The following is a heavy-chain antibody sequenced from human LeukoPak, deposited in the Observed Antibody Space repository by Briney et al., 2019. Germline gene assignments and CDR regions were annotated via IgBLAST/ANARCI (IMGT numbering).Heavy chain of an antibody. V-gene: IGHV4-34*01. CDR2: INHSGST. Sequence: SETLSLTCAVYGGSFSGYYWSWIRQPPGKGLEWIGEINHSGSTNYNPSLKSRVTISVDTSKNQFSLKLSSVTAADTAVYYCARGRKYYYDSSGYRLYYFGYWGQGTLVTVSS. J-gene: IGHJ4*02. CDR3: ARGRKYYYDSSGYRLYYFGY. D-gene: IGHD3-22*01. CDR1: GGSFSGYY.